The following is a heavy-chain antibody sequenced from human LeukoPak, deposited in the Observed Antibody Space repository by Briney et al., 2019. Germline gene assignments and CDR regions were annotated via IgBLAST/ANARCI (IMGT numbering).Heavy chain of an antibody. CDR2: INPNSGGT. D-gene: IGHD3-10*01. V-gene: IGHV1-2*02. Sequence: GASVKVSCKASGYTFTGYYMHWVRQAPGQGLEWVGWINPNSGGTNYAQKFQGRVTMTRDTSISTAYMELSRLRSDDTAVYYCARAYITMVRGVITSFDYWGQGTLVTVSS. CDR3: ARAYITMVRGVITSFDY. J-gene: IGHJ4*02. CDR1: GYTFTGYY.